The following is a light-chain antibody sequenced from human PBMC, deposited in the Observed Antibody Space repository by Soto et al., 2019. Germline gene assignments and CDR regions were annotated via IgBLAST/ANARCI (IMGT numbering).Light chain of an antibody. Sequence: DIQMTQSPSSLSASVGDRVTITCRASQGIRNYLAWYQQKPGKVPKLLIYTASTLQSGVPSRFSGSGSRTDFTLTISSLQPEDVATYYCQKYSGPPYTFGQGTKLEL. V-gene: IGKV1-27*01. CDR3: QKYSGPPYT. CDR1: QGIRNY. J-gene: IGKJ2*01. CDR2: TAS.